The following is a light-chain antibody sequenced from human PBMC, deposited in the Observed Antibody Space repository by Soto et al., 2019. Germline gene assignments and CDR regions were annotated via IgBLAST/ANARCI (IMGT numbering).Light chain of an antibody. V-gene: IGKV3-15*01. CDR2: GAS. Sequence: EIVMTQSPATLSVSPGERATLSCRASQSVSSNLAWYQQKPGQAPRILIYGASTRATVIPARFSGSGSGTEFTLTISSLQSEDFAVYYCQQYTNWPRTFGQGTKLEIK. CDR1: QSVSSN. CDR3: QQYTNWPRT. J-gene: IGKJ2*01.